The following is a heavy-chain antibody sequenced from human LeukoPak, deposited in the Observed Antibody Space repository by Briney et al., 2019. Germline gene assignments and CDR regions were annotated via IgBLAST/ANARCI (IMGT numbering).Heavy chain of an antibody. Sequence: PSQTLSLTCTVSGGSISSGGYYWSWIRQPPGKGLEWIGYIYHSGSTYYNPSLKSRVTISVDTSKNQFSLKLSSVTAADTAVYYCARVKLWFGELDAFDIWGQGTMVTVSS. D-gene: IGHD3-10*01. CDR1: GGSISSGGYY. CDR2: IYHSGST. V-gene: IGHV4-30-2*01. J-gene: IGHJ3*02. CDR3: ARVKLWFGELDAFDI.